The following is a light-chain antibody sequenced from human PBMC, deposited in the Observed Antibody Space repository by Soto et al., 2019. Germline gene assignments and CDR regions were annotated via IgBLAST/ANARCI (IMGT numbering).Light chain of an antibody. Sequence: ETALPLASGVRSVSAVEIAALXAGASQSVGTYLAWYQQKPGQAPRLLIYDASTRATGIAPRFRGSGSGTDFTLTISSVEPEDFAVYICQQRSNWPPTFGQGTRLEIK. V-gene: IGKV3-11*01. J-gene: IGKJ5*01. CDR2: DAS. CDR3: QQRSNWPPT. CDR1: QSVGTY.